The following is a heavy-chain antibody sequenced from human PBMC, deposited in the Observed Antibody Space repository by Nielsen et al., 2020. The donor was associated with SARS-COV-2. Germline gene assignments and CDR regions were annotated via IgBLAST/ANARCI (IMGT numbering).Heavy chain of an antibody. CDR1: GFTFSSYG. D-gene: IGHD3/OR15-3a*01. CDR3: AKDRAIFMIYITRGGPDF. J-gene: IGHJ4*02. CDR2: ISYEGSKQ. V-gene: IGHV3-30*18. Sequence: GESLKISCAASGFTFSSYGMHWVRQAPGKGLEWVAYISYEGSKQYYADSVQGRFTISRDFSKGTLYLQMNSLRAEDTAMYYCAKDRAIFMIYITRGGPDFWGQGTLVTVSS.